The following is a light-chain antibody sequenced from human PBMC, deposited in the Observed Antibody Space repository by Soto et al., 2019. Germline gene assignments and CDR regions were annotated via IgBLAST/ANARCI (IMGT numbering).Light chain of an antibody. CDR3: QQSSL. CDR2: AAS. CDR1: QSISSY. Sequence: DIQMTQSPSSLSASVGDRVTITCRASQSISSYLNWYQQKPGKAPKLLIYAASSLQSGVPSRFSGSGSGTDFTLTISSLQPEDFATYYCQQSSLFGQGTKLEIK. J-gene: IGKJ2*01. V-gene: IGKV1-39*01.